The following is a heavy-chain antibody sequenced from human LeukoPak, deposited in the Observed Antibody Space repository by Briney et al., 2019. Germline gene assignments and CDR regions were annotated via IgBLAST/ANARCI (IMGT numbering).Heavy chain of an antibody. D-gene: IGHD6-6*01. V-gene: IGHV4-4*09. Sequence: SETLSLTCTVSGGSISSYYWSWIRQPPGKGLEWIGYIYTSGSTNYNPSLKSRVTISVDTSKNQFSLKLSSVTAADTAVYYCARVIRSPSIEARPYNWFDPWGQGTLVTVSS. J-gene: IGHJ5*02. CDR2: IYTSGST. CDR1: GGSISSYY. CDR3: ARVIRSPSIEARPYNWFDP.